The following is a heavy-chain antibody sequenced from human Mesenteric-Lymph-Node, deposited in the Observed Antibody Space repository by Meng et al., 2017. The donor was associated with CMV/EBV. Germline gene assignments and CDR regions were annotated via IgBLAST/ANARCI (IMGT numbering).Heavy chain of an antibody. CDR1: GFTFSSHA. Sequence: SGFTFSSHAMSWVRQAPGKGLEWVSTISGRTGMTFYADSVKGRFTIIRDDSRNTLYLQMNSLTSEDTAVYYCACAYCGGDCYWGLGSYWGQGTLVTVSS. V-gene: IGHV3-23*01. CDR3: ACAYCGGDCYWGLGSY. J-gene: IGHJ4*02. D-gene: IGHD2-21*02. CDR2: ISGRTGMT.